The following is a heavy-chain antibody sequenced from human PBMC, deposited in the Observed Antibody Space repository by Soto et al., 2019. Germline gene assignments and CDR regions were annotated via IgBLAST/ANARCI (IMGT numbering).Heavy chain of an antibody. Sequence: ASVKVSCKASGYTFTSYDINWVRQATGQGLEWMGLMNLNSGNKGYEQKFQGRVTMTRNTSISTAYMELSSLRSEDTAVYYCARGRYDFWSGYSKGYYYYMDVWGKGTTVTVSS. D-gene: IGHD3-3*01. V-gene: IGHV1-8*01. CDR1: GYTFTSYD. CDR2: MNLNSGNK. J-gene: IGHJ6*03. CDR3: ARGRYDFWSGYSKGYYYYMDV.